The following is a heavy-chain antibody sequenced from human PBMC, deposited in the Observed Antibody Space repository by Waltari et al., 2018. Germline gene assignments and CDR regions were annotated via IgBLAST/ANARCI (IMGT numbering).Heavy chain of an antibody. CDR1: GYTFTSYA. CDR2: INAGNGNT. V-gene: IGHV1-3*01. CDR3: ARGEDCSGGSCYSDYYYYYGMDV. Sequence: QVQLVQSGAEVKKPGASVKVSCKASGYTFTSYAMHWVRQAPGQRLEWMGWINAGNGNTKYAQKCKGRGTSTRDTSASTAYMELSSLRSEDTAVYYCARGEDCSGGSCYSDYYYYYGMDVWGQGTTVTVSS. J-gene: IGHJ6*02. D-gene: IGHD2-15*01.